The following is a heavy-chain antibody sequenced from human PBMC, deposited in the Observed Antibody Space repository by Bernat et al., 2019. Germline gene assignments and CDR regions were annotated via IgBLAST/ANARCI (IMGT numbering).Heavy chain of an antibody. J-gene: IGHJ6*03. Sequence: QVQLQESGPGLVKPSETLSLTCTVSGGSISSYYWSWIRQPPGKGLEWIGYIYYSGSTNYNPSLKSRVTISVDTSKNQFSLKLSSVTAADTAVYYCARANYYGSGSYFGTAYYYMDVWGKGTTVTVSS. CDR3: ARANYYGSGSYFGTAYYYMDV. D-gene: IGHD3-10*01. CDR2: IYYSGST. CDR1: GGSISSYY. V-gene: IGHV4-59*01.